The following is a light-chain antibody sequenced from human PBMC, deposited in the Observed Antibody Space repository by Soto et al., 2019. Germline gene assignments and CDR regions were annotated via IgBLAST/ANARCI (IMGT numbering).Light chain of an antibody. Sequence: QSALTQPPSASGSPGQSVTISCTGTSSDVGGYKYVSWYQQHPGKAPKLMIYEVNKRPSGVPDRFSGSKSGNTASLTVSGLQAEDEADYYCSSYEGSNNFIFGTGTKVTVL. V-gene: IGLV2-8*01. CDR1: SSDVGGYKY. CDR3: SSYEGSNNFI. CDR2: EVN. J-gene: IGLJ1*01.